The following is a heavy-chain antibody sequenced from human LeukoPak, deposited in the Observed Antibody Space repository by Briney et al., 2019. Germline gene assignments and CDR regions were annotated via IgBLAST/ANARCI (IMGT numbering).Heavy chain of an antibody. CDR2: IVVGSGNT. J-gene: IGHJ4*02. Sequence: SVKVSCKASGFTFTSSAMQWVRQARGQRLEWIGWIVVGSGNTNYAQKFQERVTTTRDMSTSTAYMELSSLRSEDTAVYYCAAGWVCSGGSCYYYFDYWGQGTLVTVSS. CDR3: AAGWVCSGGSCYYYFDY. V-gene: IGHV1-58*02. CDR1: GFTFTSSA. D-gene: IGHD2-15*01.